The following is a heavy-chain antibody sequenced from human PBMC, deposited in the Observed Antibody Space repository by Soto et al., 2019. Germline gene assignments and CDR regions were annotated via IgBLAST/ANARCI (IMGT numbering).Heavy chain of an antibody. D-gene: IGHD2-15*01. CDR2: ISGSGATP. J-gene: IGHJ4*02. CDR3: AKPVYCTGVSCYFYYVDF. V-gene: IGHV3-23*01. Sequence: EVQLLESGGGLLQPGGSLRLSCSASGFTFNNYAMAWVRQAPGEGLEWVSGISGSGATPYYADSVKGRFTISRDNSKNTLFLQMNGLSAEDTAVDFGAKPVYCTGVSCYFYYVDFWGQGTLVTVSS. CDR1: GFTFNNYA.